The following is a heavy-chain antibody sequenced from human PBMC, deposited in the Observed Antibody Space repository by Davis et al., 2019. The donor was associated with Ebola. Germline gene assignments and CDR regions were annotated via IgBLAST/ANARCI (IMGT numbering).Heavy chain of an antibody. V-gene: IGHV3-23*01. J-gene: IGHJ3*02. Sequence: GGSLRLSCAASGFTFSSYAMSWVRQAPGKGLEWVSTISGSGGSTYYADSVKGRFTISRDNSKNTLYLQMNSLRAEDTAVYYCAKDLAEWELLVLVGAFDIWGQGTMVTVSS. CDR2: ISGSGGST. CDR1: GFTFSSYA. D-gene: IGHD1-26*01. CDR3: AKDLAEWELLVLVGAFDI.